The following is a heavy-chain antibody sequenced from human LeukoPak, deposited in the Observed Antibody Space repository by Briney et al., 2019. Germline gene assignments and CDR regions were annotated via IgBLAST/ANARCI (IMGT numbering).Heavy chain of an antibody. CDR1: GFTFSNYW. V-gene: IGHV3-7*01. CDR3: ARDSPMITFGGVIDGIDY. CDR2: IKQDGSEK. D-gene: IGHD3-16*02. J-gene: IGHJ4*02. Sequence: AGGSLRLSCAASGFTFSNYWMSWVRQAPGKGLEWVANIKQDGSEKYYVDSVKGRFTISRDNAKNSLYLQMNSLRAEDTAVYYCARDSPMITFGGVIDGIDYWGQGTLVTVSS.